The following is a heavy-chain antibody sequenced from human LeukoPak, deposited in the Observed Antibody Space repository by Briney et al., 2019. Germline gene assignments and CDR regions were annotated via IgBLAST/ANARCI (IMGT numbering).Heavy chain of an antibody. CDR1: GFTFSSYA. J-gene: IGHJ6*03. V-gene: IGHV3-23*01. CDR2: ISGSGGST. D-gene: IGHD3-3*01. CDR3: AKEDFWSDYRKGYMDV. Sequence: GGSLRLSCAASGFTFSSYAISWVRQAPGKGLEWVSAISGSGGSTYYADSVKGRFTISGDNSKNTLYLQMNSLRAEDTAVYYCAKEDFWSDYRKGYMDVWGKGTTVTVSS.